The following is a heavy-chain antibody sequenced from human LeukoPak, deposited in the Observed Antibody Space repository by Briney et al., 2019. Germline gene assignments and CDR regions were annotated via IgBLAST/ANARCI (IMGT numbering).Heavy chain of an antibody. CDR2: ISYDGSNE. D-gene: IGHD1-26*01. V-gene: IGHV3-30*18. J-gene: IGHJ3*02. Sequence: GGSLRLSCAASGFTFSSYGMHWVRQAPGKGLEWVAVISYDGSNEYYADSVKGRFTISRDTSKNTLYLQMNSLRAEDTAVYYCAKDLYSGSTYVDLSRGFAIWGQGTMVAVSS. CDR3: AKDLYSGSTYVDLSRGFAI. CDR1: GFTFSSYG.